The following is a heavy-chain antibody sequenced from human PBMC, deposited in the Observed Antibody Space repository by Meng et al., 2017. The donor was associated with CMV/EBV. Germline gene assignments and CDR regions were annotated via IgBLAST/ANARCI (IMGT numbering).Heavy chain of an antibody. CDR1: GFTFDDYT. J-gene: IGHJ4*02. D-gene: IGHD3-10*01. Sequence: GESLKISCAASGFTFDDYTMHWVRQAPGKGLEWVSLISWDGGSTYYADSVKGRFTISRDNSKNSLYLQMNSLRTEDTALYYCASLRGWFDYWGQGTLVTVSS. CDR3: ASLRGWFDY. CDR2: ISWDGGST. V-gene: IGHV3-43*01.